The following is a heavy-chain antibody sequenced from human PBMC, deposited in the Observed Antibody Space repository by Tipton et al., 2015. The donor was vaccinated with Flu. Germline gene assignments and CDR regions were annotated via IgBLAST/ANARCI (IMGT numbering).Heavy chain of an antibody. CDR3: AKGVGKGFYDILTGYTTHAFDI. J-gene: IGHJ3*02. V-gene: IGHV4-39*07. Sequence: TLSLTCTVSGGSISSISDYWGWVRQSPGKGLEWIGNINYRGITYYNPSLKSRVTISVDTPKNQFSLKVTSVTAADTGVYYCAKGVGKGFYDILTGYTTHAFDIWGQGTMVTVSS. D-gene: IGHD3-9*01. CDR2: INYRGIT. CDR1: GGSISSISDY.